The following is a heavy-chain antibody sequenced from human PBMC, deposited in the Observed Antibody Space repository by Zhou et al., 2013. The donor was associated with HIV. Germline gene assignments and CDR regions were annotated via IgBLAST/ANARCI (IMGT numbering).Heavy chain of an antibody. V-gene: IGHV1-2*02. J-gene: IGHJ4*02. CDR1: GYKFTSYY. CDR2: IHPNNGAT. CDR3: VRYGDYTPFDY. Sequence: QVQLVQSGDEVRKPGASVKVSCKASGYKFTSYYLHWVRQAPGQGLEWLGWIHPNNGATKFAQKFQGRVTMTRDASISTAYMDLTGLISDDAAVYYCVRYGDYTPFDYWGQGTLLTVSS. D-gene: IGHD4-17*01.